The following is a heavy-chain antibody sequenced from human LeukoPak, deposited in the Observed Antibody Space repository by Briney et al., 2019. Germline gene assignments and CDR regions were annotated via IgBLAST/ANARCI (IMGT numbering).Heavy chain of an antibody. V-gene: IGHV3-66*01. J-gene: IGHJ4*02. CDR2: IYSGGST. CDR1: GFTVSSNY. D-gene: IGHD3-3*01. Sequence: GGSLRLSCAASGFTVSSNYMSWVRQAPGKGLEWVSLIYSGGSTYYAKGRFTISRDNSRNTLYLQMNSLRAEDTAVYYCARGTTDSWYYDFWSGYLHVAFDYWGQGTLVTVSS. CDR3: ARGTTDSWYYDFWSGYLHVAFDY.